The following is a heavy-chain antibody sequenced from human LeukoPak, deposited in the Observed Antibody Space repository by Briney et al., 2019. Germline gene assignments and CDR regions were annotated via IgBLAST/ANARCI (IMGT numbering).Heavy chain of an antibody. CDR2: TNSDGSST. Sequence: PGGSLRLSCAASGFTFSSYWMHWIRQAPGKGLVWVSRTNSDGSSTSYADSVKGRLTISRDNAKNTLYLQMNSLRAEDTAVYYCARVKGGEFDYWGQGTLVTVSS. D-gene: IGHD3-10*01. CDR3: ARVKGGEFDY. V-gene: IGHV3-74*01. CDR1: GFTFSSYW. J-gene: IGHJ4*02.